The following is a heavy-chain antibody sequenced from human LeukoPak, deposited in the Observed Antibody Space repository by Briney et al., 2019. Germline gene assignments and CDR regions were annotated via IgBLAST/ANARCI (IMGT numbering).Heavy chain of an antibody. D-gene: IGHD6-13*01. Sequence: PSETLSLTCTVSGGSISSSSYYWGWIRQPPGKGLEWIGSIYYSGSTYYNPSLKSRVTISVDTSKNQFSLKLGSVTAADTAVYYCARDRIAAAGTGYWGQGTLVTVSS. CDR3: ARDRIAAAGTGY. CDR2: IYYSGST. J-gene: IGHJ4*02. CDR1: GGSISSSSYY. V-gene: IGHV4-39*07.